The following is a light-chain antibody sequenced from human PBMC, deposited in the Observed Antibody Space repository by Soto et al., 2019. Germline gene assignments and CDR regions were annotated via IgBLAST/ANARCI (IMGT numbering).Light chain of an antibody. CDR3: SSYAGSNNYV. CDR1: SSDVGGYNY. CDR2: EVS. J-gene: IGLJ1*01. Sequence: QLVLTQPPSASGSPGQSVTISCTGTSSDVGGYNYVSWYQQHPGKAPKLMIYEVSKRPSGVPDRFSGSTSGNTASLTVSGLQAEDEADYYCSSYAGSNNYVFGTGTKLTVL. V-gene: IGLV2-8*01.